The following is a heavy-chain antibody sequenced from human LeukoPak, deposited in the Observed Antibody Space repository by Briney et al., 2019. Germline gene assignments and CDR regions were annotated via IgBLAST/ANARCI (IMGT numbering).Heavy chain of an antibody. D-gene: IGHD6-19*01. V-gene: IGHV4-34*01. CDR1: GGSFSGYY. Sequence: PSETLSLTCAVYGGSFSGYYWSWIRQPPGKGLEWIGEINHSGSTNYNPSLKSRVTISVDTSKNQFSLKLSSVTAADTAVYYCARGRQWLLGWGQGTLVTVSS. J-gene: IGHJ4*02. CDR3: ARGRQWLLG. CDR2: INHSGST.